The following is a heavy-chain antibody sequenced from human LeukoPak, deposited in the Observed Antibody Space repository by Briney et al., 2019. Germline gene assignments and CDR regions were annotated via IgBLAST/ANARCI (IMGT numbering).Heavy chain of an antibody. CDR1: GYTLTELS. D-gene: IGHD2-15*01. V-gene: IGHV1-24*01. Sequence: GASVKVSCKVSGYTLTELSMHWVRQAPGKGLEWMGGFDPEAGETIYAQKFQGRLTMTEETSTDTAYMELNSLRSDDTAVYYCATDMVGYCNGEGCYSEDYWGQGTLVTVSS. CDR3: ATDMVGYCNGEGCYSEDY. J-gene: IGHJ4*02. CDR2: FDPEAGET.